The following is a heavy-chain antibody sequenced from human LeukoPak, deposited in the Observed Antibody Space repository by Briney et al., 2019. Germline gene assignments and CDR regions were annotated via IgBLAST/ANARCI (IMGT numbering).Heavy chain of an antibody. CDR3: AKDSSTNFIDY. D-gene: IGHD2-2*01. J-gene: IGHJ4*02. CDR2: ISYDGSSK. CDR1: GFTFSNFG. V-gene: IGHV3-30*18. Sequence: PGGSLRLSCAASGFTFSNFGMHWVRQAPGKGLEWVAVISYDGSSKYYADSVKGRFTISRDNSKNTLYLQMNSLRAEDTAVYYCAKDSSTNFIDYWGQGTLVTVSS.